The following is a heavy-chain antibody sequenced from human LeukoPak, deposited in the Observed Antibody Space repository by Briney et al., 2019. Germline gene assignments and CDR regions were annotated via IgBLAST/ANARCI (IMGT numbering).Heavy chain of an antibody. D-gene: IGHD3-10*01. Sequence: SETLSLTCAVSGYSISSGYYWGWIRQPPGKGREGIGSIYHSGSTYYNPSLKSRGTISVDTSKNQFSLKLSSVTAADTAVYYCASTIAARNWFDPWGQGTLVTVSS. V-gene: IGHV4-38-2*01. CDR1: GYSISSGYY. CDR2: IYHSGST. CDR3: ASTIAARNWFDP. J-gene: IGHJ5*02.